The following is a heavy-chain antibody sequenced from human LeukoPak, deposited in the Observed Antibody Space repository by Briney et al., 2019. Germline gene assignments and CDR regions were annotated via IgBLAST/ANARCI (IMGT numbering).Heavy chain of an antibody. CDR2: IYYSEIT. Sequence: SETLSLTCTVSGASISSYYWSWIRQPPGKGLEWIGYIYYSEITDYNPSLKSRVTISADTSKNQFSLKLSSMTAADTAVYYCARIYSSSSKADYWGQGTLVTVSS. CDR3: ARIYSSSSKADY. V-gene: IGHV4-59*01. D-gene: IGHD6-6*01. J-gene: IGHJ4*02. CDR1: GASISSYY.